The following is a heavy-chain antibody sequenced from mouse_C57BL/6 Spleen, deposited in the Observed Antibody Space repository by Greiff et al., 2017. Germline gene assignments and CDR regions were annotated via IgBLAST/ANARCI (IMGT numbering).Heavy chain of an antibody. CDR2: ISYDGSN. Sequence: EVQRVESGPGLVKPSQSLSLTCSVTGYSITSGYYWNWIRQFPGNKLEWMGYISYDGSNNYNPSLKNRISSTRDTSKNQFFLKLNSVTTEDTATYYCASSYYGSLAYWGQGTLVTVSA. D-gene: IGHD1-1*01. CDR3: ASSYYGSLAY. V-gene: IGHV3-6*01. J-gene: IGHJ3*01. CDR1: GYSITSGYY.